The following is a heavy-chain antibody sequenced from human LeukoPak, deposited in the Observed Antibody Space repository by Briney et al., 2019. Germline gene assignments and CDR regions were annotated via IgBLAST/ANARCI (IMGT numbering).Heavy chain of an antibody. CDR2: FSYDGGP. CDR1: GVSISSRSNY. J-gene: IGHJ3*02. CDR3: ARQCIAGTIDAFDI. Sequence: SETLSLTCTVSGVSISSRSNYWGWIRQPPGKGLEWIGSFSYDGGPYYNPPLRSRVTISGDTSKNQFSLKLRYVTAADTAVYYCARQCIAGTIDAFDIWGQGTMVTVSS. D-gene: IGHD1/OR15-1a*01. V-gene: IGHV4-39*01.